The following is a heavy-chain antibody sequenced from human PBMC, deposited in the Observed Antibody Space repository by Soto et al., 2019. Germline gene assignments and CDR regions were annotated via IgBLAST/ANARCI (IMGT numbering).Heavy chain of an antibody. CDR1: GFTFFSSY. CDR2: ISRGGNTV. J-gene: IGHJ4*01. V-gene: IGHV3-48*01. D-gene: IGHD2-8*01. CDR3: ARDNNGGFFDY. Sequence: GGSLRLSCEASGFTFFSSYMNWVRQAPGKGLEWVSYISRGGNTVYYADSVKGRFTISRDNAKNSLYLQMNSLRAEDTAVYYCARDNNGGFFDYWGQGTLVTVSS.